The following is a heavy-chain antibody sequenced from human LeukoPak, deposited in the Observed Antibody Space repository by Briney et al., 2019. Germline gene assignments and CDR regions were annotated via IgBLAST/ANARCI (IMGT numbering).Heavy chain of an antibody. CDR1: GYTFTSYG. Sequence: ASVKVSCKASGYTFTSYGISWVRQAPGQGLEWMGIINPSGGSTSYAQKFQGRVTMTRDTSTSTVYMELSSLRSEDTAVYYCARDGRLRDRGNWFDPWGQGTLVTVSS. CDR2: INPSGGST. CDR3: ARDGRLRDRGNWFDP. D-gene: IGHD1-26*01. J-gene: IGHJ5*02. V-gene: IGHV1-46*01.